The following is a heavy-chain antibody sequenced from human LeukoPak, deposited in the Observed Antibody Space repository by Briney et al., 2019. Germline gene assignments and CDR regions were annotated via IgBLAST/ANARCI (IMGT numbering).Heavy chain of an antibody. D-gene: IGHD5-18*01. J-gene: IGHJ4*02. Sequence: GGSLRLSCAAAGFTFXXXXXSWVRQAPGXXXXXXXXIKQDGSEEYYVDSVKGRFTICRDNAKNSLYLQMNSLRAEDTAVYYCAREGNDGYSYGYDYWGQGTLVTVSS. CDR1: GFTFXXXX. V-gene: IGHV3-7*01. CDR3: AREGNDGYSYGYDY. CDR2: IKQDGSEE.